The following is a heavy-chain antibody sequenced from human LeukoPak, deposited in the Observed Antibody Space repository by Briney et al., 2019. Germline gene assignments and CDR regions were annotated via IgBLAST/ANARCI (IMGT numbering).Heavy chain of an antibody. D-gene: IGHD2-2*01. CDR3: AREYCSSTSCFVGYFDL. CDR1: GGTFSSYA. J-gene: IGHJ2*01. V-gene: IGHV1-69*04. Sequence: ASVKVSCKASGGTFSSYAISWVRQAPGQGLEWMGRIIPTLGIANYAQKFQGRVTITADKSTSTAYMELSSLRSEDTAVYYCAREYCSSTSCFVGYFDLWGRGTLVTVSS. CDR2: IIPTLGIA.